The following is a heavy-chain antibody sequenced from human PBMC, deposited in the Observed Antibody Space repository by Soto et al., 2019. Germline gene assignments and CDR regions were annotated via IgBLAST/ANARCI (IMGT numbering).Heavy chain of an antibody. D-gene: IGHD1-7*01. J-gene: IGHJ3*02. CDR3: ARDRITGTTQAFEI. Sequence: QVQLQESGPELVQPSGTLSLTCAVSGGSISETNWWTWVRQPPGKGLEWIGEIYHNGDINYNPSLKTRVAMSVHTSENQFSLELSAVTAAAPAVYYCARDRITGTTQAFEIWGQGKRVTVSS. CDR2: IYHNGDI. CDR1: GGSISETNW. V-gene: IGHV4-4*02.